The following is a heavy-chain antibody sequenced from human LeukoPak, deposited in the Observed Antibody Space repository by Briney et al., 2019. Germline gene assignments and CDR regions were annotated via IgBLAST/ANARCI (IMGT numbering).Heavy chain of an antibody. CDR2: IKQTGNDK. V-gene: IGHV3-7*04. J-gene: IGHJ6*02. CDR1: GFTFSSHW. CDR3: ARSHYYVLDV. Sequence: PGGSLRLSCAASGFTFSSHWMIWVRQAPGKGLEWVATIKQTGNDKYYVDSVKGRFTIPRDNAKNSLFLQMNSLTAEDTAVYYCARSHYYVLDVWGQGTTVTVSS.